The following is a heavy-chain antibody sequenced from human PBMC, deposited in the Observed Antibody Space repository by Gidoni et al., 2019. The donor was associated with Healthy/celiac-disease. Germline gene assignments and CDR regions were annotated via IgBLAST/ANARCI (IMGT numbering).Heavy chain of an antibody. D-gene: IGHD2-2*01. CDR2: INHSGST. J-gene: IGHJ6*03. CDR1: GGSFSGYY. Sequence: QVQLQQWGAGLLKPSETLSLTCAVYGGSFSGYYWSWIRQPPGKGLEWIGEINHSGSTNYNPSLKSRVTISVDTSKNQFSLKLSSVTAADTAVYYCARGFTRRVVVPTARFYMDVGGKGTTVTVSS. V-gene: IGHV4-34*01. CDR3: ARGFTRRVVVPTARFYMDV.